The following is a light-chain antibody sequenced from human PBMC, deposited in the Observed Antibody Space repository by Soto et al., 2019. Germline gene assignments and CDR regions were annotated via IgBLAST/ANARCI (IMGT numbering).Light chain of an antibody. CDR2: DVS. CDR1: SSDVGGYNY. CDR3: SSYTTGSTRQIV. V-gene: IGLV2-14*03. J-gene: IGLJ1*01. Sequence: QSALTQPASVSGSPGQSITISCTGTSSDVGGYNYVSWYQHHPGKAPKLMIFDVSNRPSGVSNRFSGSKSGNTASLTISGLQPEDEADYYCSSYTTGSTRQIVFGTGTKLTVL.